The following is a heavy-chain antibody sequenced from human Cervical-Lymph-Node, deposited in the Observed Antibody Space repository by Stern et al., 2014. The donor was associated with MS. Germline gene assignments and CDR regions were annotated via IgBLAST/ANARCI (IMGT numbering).Heavy chain of an antibody. J-gene: IGHJ4*02. D-gene: IGHD2-2*01. CDR3: ARRMPPDY. CDR2: IYPRDSDI. Sequence: EVQLEESGAEVRKPGESLKISCKASGYTFTDYWIGWVRQMPGKGLEWMGIIYPRDSDITYSPSFQGQVTISADRSINTAYLQWSSLRASDTAIYYCARRMPPDYWGQGTLVTVSS. CDR1: GYTFTDYW. V-gene: IGHV5-51*03.